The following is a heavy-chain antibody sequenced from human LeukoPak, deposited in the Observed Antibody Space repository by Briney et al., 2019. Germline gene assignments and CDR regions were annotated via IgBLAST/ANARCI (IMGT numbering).Heavy chain of an antibody. CDR1: GFTFSGSA. CDR3: TNLIAAAGNDAFDI. D-gene: IGHD6-13*01. J-gene: IGHJ3*02. Sequence: GESLRLSCAASGFTFSGSAMHWVRQASGKGLEWVGRIRSKANSYATAYAASVKGRFTISRDDSKNTAYLQMNSLKTEDTAVYYCTNLIAAAGNDAFDIWGQGTMVTVSS. CDR2: IRSKANSYAT. V-gene: IGHV3-73*01.